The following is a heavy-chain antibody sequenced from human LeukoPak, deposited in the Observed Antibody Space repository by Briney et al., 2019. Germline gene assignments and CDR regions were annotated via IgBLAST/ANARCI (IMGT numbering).Heavy chain of an antibody. CDR3: ARGFYSPHY. CDR2: IYYSGRT. V-gene: IGHV4-59*01. CDR1: GGYISSDY. Sequence: SETLSLTCTVSGGYISSDYWSWIRQPPGKGLEWIGYIYYSGRTYYNPSLKSRITVSVDTSKNQFSLKLSSVTAADTAVYYCARGFYSPHYWGQGTLVSVSS. D-gene: IGHD4-11*01. J-gene: IGHJ4*02.